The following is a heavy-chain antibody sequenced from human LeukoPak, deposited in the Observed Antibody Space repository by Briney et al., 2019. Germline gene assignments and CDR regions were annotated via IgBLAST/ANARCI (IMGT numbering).Heavy chain of an antibody. CDR1: GYTFTSYG. Sequence: ASVKVSCKASGYTFTSYGISWVRQAPGQGLEWMGWISAYNGNTNYAQKLQGRVTMTTDTSTSTAYMELRSLRSDDTAVYYCPRVSSYYDFWSGYYRGIFDYWGQGTLVTVSS. J-gene: IGHJ4*02. V-gene: IGHV1-18*01. CDR3: PRVSSYYDFWSGYYRGIFDY. CDR2: ISAYNGNT. D-gene: IGHD3-3*01.